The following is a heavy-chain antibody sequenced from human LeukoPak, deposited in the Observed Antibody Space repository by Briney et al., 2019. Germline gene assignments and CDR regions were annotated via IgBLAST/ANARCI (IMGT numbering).Heavy chain of an antibody. CDR2: VSGSGGST. Sequence: GRSLRLSCAASGFTFSSYAMTWGRQAPGKGLEWVSGVSGSGGSTYSADSVKGRFTISRDNSKNTLYLQMNSLRAEDTAVYSCAKDLDIVATITGNWGQGTLVTVSS. J-gene: IGHJ4*02. D-gene: IGHD5-12*01. CDR3: AKDLDIVATITGN. V-gene: IGHV3-23*01. CDR1: GFTFSSYA.